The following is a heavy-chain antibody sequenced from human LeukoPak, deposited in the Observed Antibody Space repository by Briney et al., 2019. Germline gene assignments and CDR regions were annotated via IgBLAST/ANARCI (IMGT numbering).Heavy chain of an antibody. Sequence: PGGSLRLSCAASGFPFSSYGMHCIRQATGNGLQRVAFIRYDRSNKYYADSVKGRFTISRDNCKNTLYLQMNSLRAEEMAVYYCAKGRYSNVRLDYWGEGTLVTVSS. D-gene: IGHD4-11*01. V-gene: IGHV3-30*02. J-gene: IGHJ4*02. CDR1: GFPFSSYG. CDR3: AKGRYSNVRLDY. CDR2: IRYDRSNK.